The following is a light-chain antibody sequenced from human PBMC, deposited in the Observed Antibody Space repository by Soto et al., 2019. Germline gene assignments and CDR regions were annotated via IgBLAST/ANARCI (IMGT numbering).Light chain of an antibody. CDR1: QPIGTS. V-gene: IGKV1-5*01. J-gene: IGKJ4*01. CDR2: DAS. Sequence: DLQMTQSPSTLSASVGDSVTVTCRASQPIGTSLAWYQQTPGKAPKLLISDASTLESGVPSRFGGSGSGTEFTLSISSLQSEDFAVYYCQHYVTWPLTFGGGTKVDIK. CDR3: QHYVTWPLT.